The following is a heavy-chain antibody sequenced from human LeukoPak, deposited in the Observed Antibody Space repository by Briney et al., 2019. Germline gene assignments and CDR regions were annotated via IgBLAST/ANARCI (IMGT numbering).Heavy chain of an antibody. Sequence: KPSETLSLTCTVSGYSISSGYYWGWIRQPPGKGLEWIGSIYHSGSTYYNPSLKSRVTISVDTSKNQFSLKLSSVTAADTAVYYCARLAAATGGYYYGMDVWGQGTTVTVSS. D-gene: IGHD6-13*01. CDR1: GYSISSGYY. CDR3: ARLAAATGGYYYGMDV. J-gene: IGHJ6*02. CDR2: IYHSGST. V-gene: IGHV4-38-2*02.